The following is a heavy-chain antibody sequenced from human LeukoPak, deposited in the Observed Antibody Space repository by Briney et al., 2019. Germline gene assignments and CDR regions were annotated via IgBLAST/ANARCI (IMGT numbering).Heavy chain of an antibody. CDR2: ISGNGRTT. J-gene: IGHJ4*02. Sequence: GGSLRLSCAASGFTFSSYGMHWVRQAPGKGPEWASSISGNGRTTYYSDSVRGRFTISRDNSRNTLYLQMNSLRADDTAVYYCVSRGGASVFYYFDFWGQGTLVTVSS. CDR3: VSRGGASVFYYFDF. D-gene: IGHD2/OR15-2a*01. V-gene: IGHV3-NL1*01. CDR1: GFTFSSYG.